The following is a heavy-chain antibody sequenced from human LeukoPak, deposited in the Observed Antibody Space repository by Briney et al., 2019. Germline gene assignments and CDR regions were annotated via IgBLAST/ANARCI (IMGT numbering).Heavy chain of an antibody. V-gene: IGHV3-21*01. CDR2: ISSSSIYI. D-gene: IGHD3-10*02. J-gene: IGHJ6*04. CDR3: AELGITMIGGV. Sequence: GGSLRLSCAASGFTFSNYRMNWVRQAPGKGLEWVSSISSSSIYIYYADSLKGRFTISRDNAKNSLYLQMNSLRAEDTAVYYCAELGITMIGGVWGKGTTVTISS. CDR1: GFTFSNYR.